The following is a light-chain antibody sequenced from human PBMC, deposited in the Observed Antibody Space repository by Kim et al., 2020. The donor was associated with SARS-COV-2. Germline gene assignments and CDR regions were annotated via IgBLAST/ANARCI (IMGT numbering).Light chain of an antibody. CDR2: AAS. CDR1: QTVSSAY. V-gene: IGKV3-20*01. CDR3: QQYGSSPPWT. J-gene: IGKJ1*01. Sequence: PGERATLSCRASQTVSSAYLAWYQQKPGQAPRLLIYAASSRATGIPDRFSGRGSGTDFTLTISRLEPEDFAVYYCQQYGSSPPWTFGQGTKVDIK.